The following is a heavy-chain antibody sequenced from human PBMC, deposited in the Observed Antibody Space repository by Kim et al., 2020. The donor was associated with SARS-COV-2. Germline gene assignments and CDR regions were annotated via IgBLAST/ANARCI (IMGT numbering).Heavy chain of an antibody. J-gene: IGHJ5*02. V-gene: IGHV1-18*01. CDR2: ISAYNGNT. Sequence: ASVKVSCKASGYTFTSYGISWVRQAPGQGLEWMGWISAYNGNTNYAQKLQGRVTMTTDTSTSTAYMELRSLRSDDTAVYYCARDRGKLNWNYPNPDWFDPWGQGTLVTVSS. CDR3: ARDRGKLNWNYPNPDWFDP. CDR1: GYTFTSYG. D-gene: IGHD1-7*01.